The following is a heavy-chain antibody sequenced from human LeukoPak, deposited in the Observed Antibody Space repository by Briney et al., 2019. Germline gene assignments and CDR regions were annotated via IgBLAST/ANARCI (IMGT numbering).Heavy chain of an antibody. D-gene: IGHD3-9*01. CDR3: ARVTYYDILTVPNFDY. CDR2: TYPGDSDT. CDR1: GYSFTTYW. Sequence: GESLKISCRGSGYSFTTYWIGWVRQMPGKGLEWMGITYPGDSDTRYSPSFQGQVTISADKSISTAYLQWSSLKASDTAMYYCARVTYYDILTVPNFDYWGQGTLVTVSS. V-gene: IGHV5-51*01. J-gene: IGHJ4*02.